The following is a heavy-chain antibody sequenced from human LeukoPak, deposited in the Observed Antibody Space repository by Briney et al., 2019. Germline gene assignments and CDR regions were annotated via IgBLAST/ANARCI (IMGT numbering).Heavy chain of an antibody. CDR3: ARDRPLFSSGDYYGMDV. J-gene: IGHJ6*02. D-gene: IGHD6-19*01. Sequence: ASVKVSCKASGYSFTVYYFHWGRQAPGQGLEWMGWINPNSGDTNYAQKFQGRVTMTRDTSISTAYMELSRLRADDTAVYYCARDRPLFSSGDYYGMDVWGQGTTVTVSS. CDR2: INPNSGDT. CDR1: GYSFTVYY. V-gene: IGHV1-2*02.